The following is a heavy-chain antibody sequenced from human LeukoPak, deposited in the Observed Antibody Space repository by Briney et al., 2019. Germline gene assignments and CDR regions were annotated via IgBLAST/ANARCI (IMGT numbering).Heavy chain of an antibody. CDR1: GFTFSSYW. CDR2: IRQDGSEK. CDR3: MRQNRAYFFGH. D-gene: IGHD3-3*01. J-gene: IGHJ1*01. Sequence: PGGSLRLSCAASGFTFSSYWMTWGRQAPGKGLEWVANIRQDGSEKNYVDSVKGRFTISRDNAKNSPYLQMNSLGVEDTAVYFCMRQNRAYFFGHWGQGTLVTVSS. V-gene: IGHV3-7*01.